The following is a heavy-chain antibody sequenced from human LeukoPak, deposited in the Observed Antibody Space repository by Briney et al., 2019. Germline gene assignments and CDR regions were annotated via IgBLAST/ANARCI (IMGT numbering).Heavy chain of an antibody. V-gene: IGHV3-48*02. Sequence: GGSLRLSCAASGFTFSSYSMDWVRQAPGKGLEWVSYISSSSSTIYYADSVKGRFTISRDNAKNSLYLQMNSLRDEDTAVYYCARGLVDILTGPYFDPWGQGTLVVVSS. CDR3: ARGLVDILTGPYFDP. J-gene: IGHJ5*01. CDR1: GFTFSSYS. D-gene: IGHD3-9*01. CDR2: ISSSSSTI.